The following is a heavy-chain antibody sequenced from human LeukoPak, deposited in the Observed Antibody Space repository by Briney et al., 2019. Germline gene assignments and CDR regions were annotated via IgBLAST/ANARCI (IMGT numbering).Heavy chain of an antibody. CDR1: GGSISSSSYY. CDR3: ARDLVTVTKGFDI. D-gene: IGHD4-17*01. Sequence: SETLSLTCTVSGGSISSSSYYWGWIRQPPGKGLEWIGSIYYSGSTYYNPSLKSRVTISVDASKNQFSLKLSSVTAADTAVYYCARDLVTVTKGFDIWGQGTMVSVSS. V-gene: IGHV4-39*07. CDR2: IYYSGST. J-gene: IGHJ3*02.